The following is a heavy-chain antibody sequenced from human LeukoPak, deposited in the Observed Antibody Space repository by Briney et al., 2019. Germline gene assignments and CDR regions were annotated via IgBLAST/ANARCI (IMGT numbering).Heavy chain of an antibody. CDR1: GGSVSSGSYY. J-gene: IGHJ3*02. CDR2: IYYSGST. CDR3: ARGSVVVAATGAFDT. Sequence: SETLSLTCTVSGGSVSSGSYYWSWIRQPPGKGLEWIGYIYYSGSTNYNPSLKSRVTISVDTSKNQFSLKLSSVTAADTAVYYCARGSVVVAATGAFDTWGQGTMVTVSS. D-gene: IGHD2-15*01. V-gene: IGHV4-61*01.